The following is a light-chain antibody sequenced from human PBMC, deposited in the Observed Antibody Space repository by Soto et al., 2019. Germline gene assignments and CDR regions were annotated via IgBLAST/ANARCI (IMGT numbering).Light chain of an antibody. J-gene: IGKJ4*01. CDR3: QQYNNWPLLT. V-gene: IGKV3-15*01. CDR1: QSVSSN. Sequence: EIVMTQSPATLSVSPGERDTLSCRASQSVSSNLAWYQQKPGQAPRLLIYGASTRATGIPARSSGSGSGTEFTLTISSLQSEDFAVYYCQQYNNWPLLTFGGGTKVDIK. CDR2: GAS.